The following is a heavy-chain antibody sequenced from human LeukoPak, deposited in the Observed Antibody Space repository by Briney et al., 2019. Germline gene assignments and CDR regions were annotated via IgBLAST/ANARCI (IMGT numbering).Heavy chain of an antibody. CDR3: ARGSGSSWYFYFDY. D-gene: IGHD6-13*01. CDR1: GFTFSSYS. CDR2: ISNTGSSI. Sequence: GGSLRLSCAASGFTFSSYSMNWVRQAPGKGLEWVSYISNTGSSIDYADSVKGRFTISRDNAKNSLYLQMNSLRAEDTALYYCARGSGSSWYFYFDYWGQGTLVTVSS. V-gene: IGHV3-48*01. J-gene: IGHJ4*02.